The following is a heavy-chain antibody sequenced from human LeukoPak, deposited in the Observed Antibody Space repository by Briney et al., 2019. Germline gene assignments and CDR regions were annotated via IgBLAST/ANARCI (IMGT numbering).Heavy chain of an antibody. V-gene: IGHV3-48*03. J-gene: IGHJ6*04. CDR1: GFTFSSYE. Sequence: GGSLRLSCAASGFTFSSYEMNWVRQAPGKGLEWVSYISSSGSTIYYADSVKGRFTISRDNAKNSLYLQMNSLRAEDTAVYYCARDQMAYCSSTSCYDDGMDVWGKGTTVTVSS. D-gene: IGHD2-2*01. CDR2: ISSSGSTI. CDR3: ARDQMAYCSSTSCYDDGMDV.